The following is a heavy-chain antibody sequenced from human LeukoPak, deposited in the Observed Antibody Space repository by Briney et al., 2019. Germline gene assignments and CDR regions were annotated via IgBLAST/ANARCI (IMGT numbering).Heavy chain of an antibody. J-gene: IGHJ6*03. CDR3: ARVPRSYYYYYYMDV. CDR1: GGSISSGDYY. Sequence: PSQTLSLTCTVSGGSISSGDYYWSWIRQPPGKGLEWIGYIYHSGSTYYNPSLKSRVTISVDRSKNQFSLKLSSVTAADTAVYYCARVPRSYYYYYYMDVWGKGTTVTVSS. V-gene: IGHV4-30-2*01. CDR2: IYHSGST.